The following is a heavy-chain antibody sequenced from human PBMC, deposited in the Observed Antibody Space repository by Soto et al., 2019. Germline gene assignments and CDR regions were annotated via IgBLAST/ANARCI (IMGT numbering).Heavy chain of an antibody. CDR3: VRDSSTNLEDADTVASWFDP. J-gene: IGHJ5*02. V-gene: IGHV3-74*01. CDR1: GFNFNFFW. Sequence: EVLLVESGGGLVQPGGSLRLSCAASGFNFNFFWMHWVRQAPGKGLVWVSRINGDGSITNYADSVKGRFTISRDNAKNTLFLQMDSLRVEDTAVYYCVRDSSTNLEDADTVASWFDPWGQGTLVTVSS. D-gene: IGHD5-12*01. CDR2: INGDGSIT.